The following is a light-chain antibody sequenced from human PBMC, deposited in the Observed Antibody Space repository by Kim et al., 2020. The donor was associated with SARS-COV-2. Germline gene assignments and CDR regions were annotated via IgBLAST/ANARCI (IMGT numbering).Light chain of an antibody. CDR3: LQHNTYPLT. V-gene: IGKV1-17*01. CDR1: QGIGND. J-gene: IGKJ4*01. Sequence: DIQMTQSPSSLSASVGDRVTITCRASQGIGNDLGWYQQKPGKAPRRLIYAATTLQSGVPSRFSGSGSGTEFTLTISSLQPDDFATYYCLQHNTYPLTFGGGTKVDIK. CDR2: AAT.